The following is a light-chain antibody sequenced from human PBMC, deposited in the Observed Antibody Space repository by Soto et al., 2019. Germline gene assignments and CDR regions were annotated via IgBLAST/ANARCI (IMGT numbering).Light chain of an antibody. CDR1: PAVNTR. CDR2: LAS. Sequence: EIVLTQSPATLSSFPGDRVTLSCRASPAVNTRLAWYQHKPGQAPRLLIYLASNRAAGVPARFSGSGSGTDFTLTISDVEPEDFAVYYCRQRQSWPRTFGQGTKVDIK. V-gene: IGKV3D-11*03. J-gene: IGKJ1*01. CDR3: RQRQSWPRT.